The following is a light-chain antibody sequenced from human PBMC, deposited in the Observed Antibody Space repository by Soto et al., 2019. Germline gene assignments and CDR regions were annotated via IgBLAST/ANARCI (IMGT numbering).Light chain of an antibody. Sequence: QSALTQPRSVSGSPGQSVTISCTGTSSDVGGYNYVSWYQQHPGKAPKLMIYYVSKRPSGVPDRFSGSKSGNTASLTISGLQAEEEADYYCFSYAGSYTQVFGTGTKLTVL. CDR2: YVS. V-gene: IGLV2-11*01. CDR1: SSDVGGYNY. CDR3: FSYAGSYTQV. J-gene: IGLJ1*01.